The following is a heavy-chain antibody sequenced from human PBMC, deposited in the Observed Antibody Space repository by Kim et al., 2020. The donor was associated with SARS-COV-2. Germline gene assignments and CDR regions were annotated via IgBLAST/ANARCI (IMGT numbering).Heavy chain of an antibody. D-gene: IGHD3-3*01. CDR2: ISGSGGST. CDR1: GFTFSSYA. V-gene: IGHV3-23*01. CDR3: AKDPPVTLRFLEWFDY. J-gene: IGHJ4*02. Sequence: GGSLRLSCAASGFTFSSYAMSWVRQAPGKGLEWVSAISGSGGSTYYADSVKGRFTISRDNSKNTLYLQMNSLRAEDTAVYYCAKDPPVTLRFLEWFDYWGQGTLVTVSS.